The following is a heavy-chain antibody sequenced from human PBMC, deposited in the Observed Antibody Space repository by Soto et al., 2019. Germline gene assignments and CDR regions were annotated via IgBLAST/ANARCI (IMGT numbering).Heavy chain of an antibody. CDR2: MNTNSGNT. CDR1: GYTFTSYD. V-gene: IGHV1-8*01. D-gene: IGHD4-17*01. CDR3: ARGRLDYGDYTFDY. Sequence: ASVKVSCKASGYTFTSYDINWVRQATGQGLEWMGWMNTNSGNTGYAQKFQGRVTMTRNTSISTAYMELSSLRSEDTAVYYCARGRLDYGDYTFDYWGQGTLVTVSS. J-gene: IGHJ4*02.